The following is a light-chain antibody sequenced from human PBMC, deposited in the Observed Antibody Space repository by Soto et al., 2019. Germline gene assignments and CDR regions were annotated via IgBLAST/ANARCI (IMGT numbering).Light chain of an antibody. Sequence: DILMTQAPSTLSASVGDRVTITCQASQDVSNYLNWYQQKPGKAPKRLIYAASSLQSGVPSRFSGSGSGTEFTLTISSLQPEDFGTYYCLQHNSYPITFGQGTRLEIK. V-gene: IGKV1-17*01. CDR2: AAS. CDR1: QDVSNY. J-gene: IGKJ5*01. CDR3: LQHNSYPIT.